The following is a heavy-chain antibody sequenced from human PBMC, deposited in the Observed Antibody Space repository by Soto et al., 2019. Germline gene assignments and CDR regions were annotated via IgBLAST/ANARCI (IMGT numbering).Heavy chain of an antibody. D-gene: IGHD2-21*01. Sequence: GSLRHSCAASGVTCISYAMHWVRQAPGKGLEYVSAITSNGGNTDYASSVKGRFTISRDNSKNTLYLQMGSLRAEDMAVYYCARRIPFGYGMDVWGQGTTVTVS. V-gene: IGHV3-64*01. J-gene: IGHJ6*02. CDR3: ARRIPFGYGMDV. CDR1: GVTCISYA. CDR2: ITSNGGNT.